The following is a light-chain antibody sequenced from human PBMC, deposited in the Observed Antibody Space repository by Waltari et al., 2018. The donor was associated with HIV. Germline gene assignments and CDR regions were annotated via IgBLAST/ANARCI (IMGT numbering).Light chain of an antibody. CDR3: SSYAGSNNVWV. CDR1: SSDVGGYNH. Sequence: QSALTQPPSASGSPRQSVTISCTGTSSDVGGYNHVSWFQQHPGKAPKLIIYEVSKRPSGVPDRFSGSKSGNTASLTVSRLQAEDEADYYCSSYAGSNNVWVFGGGTKLTVL. V-gene: IGLV2-8*01. CDR2: EVS. J-gene: IGLJ3*02.